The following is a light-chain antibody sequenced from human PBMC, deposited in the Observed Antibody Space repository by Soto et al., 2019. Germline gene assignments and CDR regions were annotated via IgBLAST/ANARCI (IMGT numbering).Light chain of an antibody. V-gene: IGLV1-44*01. CDR3: AAWGDSLNGYV. J-gene: IGLJ1*01. Sequence: QSVLTQPPSASGTPGQRVTISCSGSSSNIGSKTVNWHQQLPGTAPKLLIYGSDQRPSGVPDRFSGSKSGTSASLAISGLQSEDEADYYCAAWGDSLNGYVFGTGTKVTVL. CDR2: GSD. CDR1: SSNIGSKT.